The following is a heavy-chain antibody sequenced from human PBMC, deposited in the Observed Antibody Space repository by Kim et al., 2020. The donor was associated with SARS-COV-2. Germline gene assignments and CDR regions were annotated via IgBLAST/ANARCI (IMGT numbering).Heavy chain of an antibody. CDR3: ARDPTYRYDSSGYESGGNTFDI. V-gene: IGHV4-59*13. D-gene: IGHD3-22*01. CDR1: GGSISSYY. Sequence: SETLSLTCTVSGGSISSYYWSWIRQPPGKGLEWIGYIYYSGSTNYNPSLKSRVTISVDTSKNQFSLKLSSVTAADTAVYYCARDPTYRYDSSGYESGGNTFDIWGQGTMVTVSS. J-gene: IGHJ3*02. CDR2: IYYSGST.